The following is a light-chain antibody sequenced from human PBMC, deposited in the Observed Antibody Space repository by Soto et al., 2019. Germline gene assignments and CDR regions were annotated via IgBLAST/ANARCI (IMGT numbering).Light chain of an antibody. J-gene: IGKJ2*01. CDR1: QSVSSTY. Sequence: EIVLTQSPGTLSLSPGERATLSCRANQSVSSTYLAWYQQKPGQAPWLLIYGASSSATGIPDRFSGSGSGTYFTLTISRPEPEDFTVYYCQQYGYSQYTFGQGTKLEIK. CDR3: QQYGYSQYT. CDR2: GAS. V-gene: IGKV3-20*01.